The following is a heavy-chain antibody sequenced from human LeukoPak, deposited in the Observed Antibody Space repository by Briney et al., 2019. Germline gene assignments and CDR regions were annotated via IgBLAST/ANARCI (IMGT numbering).Heavy chain of an antibody. J-gene: IGHJ3*02. CDR3: ARVVYTVIYRAFDI. V-gene: IGHV3-66*01. Sequence: PGGSLRLSCAASGFTVSSNYMSWVRQAPGKGLEWVSVIYSGGSTYYADSVKGRFTISRDNSKNTLYLQMNSLRAEDTAVYYCARVVYTVIYRAFDIWGQGTMVTVSS. CDR2: IYSGGST. D-gene: IGHD1-14*01. CDR1: GFTVSSNY.